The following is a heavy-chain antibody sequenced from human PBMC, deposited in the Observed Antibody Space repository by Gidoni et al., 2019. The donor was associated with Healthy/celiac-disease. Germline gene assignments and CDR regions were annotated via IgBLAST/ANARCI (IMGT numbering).Heavy chain of an antibody. CDR2: IYPGDSDT. Sequence: EVQLVQSGAEVKKPGESLKISCKGSGYSFTSYWIGWVRQMPGKCLEWMVIIYPGDSDTRYSPSFQGQVTISADKSISTAYLQWSSLKASDTAMYYCARVGNTMVRGVIDYYYYGMDVWGQGTTVTVSS. CDR3: ARVGNTMVRGVIDYYYYGMDV. J-gene: IGHJ6*02. V-gene: IGHV5-51*03. CDR1: GYSFTSYW. D-gene: IGHD3-10*01.